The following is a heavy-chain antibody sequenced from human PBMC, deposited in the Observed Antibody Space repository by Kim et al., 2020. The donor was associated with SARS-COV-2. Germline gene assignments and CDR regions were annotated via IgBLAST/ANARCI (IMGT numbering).Heavy chain of an antibody. CDR1: GFTFDDYA. CDR2: ISWNSGSI. Sequence: GGSLRLSCAASGFTFDDYAMHWVRQAPGKGLEWVSGISWNSGSIGYADSVKGRFTISRDNAKNSLYLQMNSLRAEDTALYYCAKDTSYYYGSGRLYWGQG. CDR3: AKDTSYYYGSGRLY. V-gene: IGHV3-9*01. D-gene: IGHD3-10*01. J-gene: IGHJ4*02.